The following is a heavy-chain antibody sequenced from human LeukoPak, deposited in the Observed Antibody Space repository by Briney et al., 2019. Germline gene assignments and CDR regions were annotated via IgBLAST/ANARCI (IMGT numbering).Heavy chain of an antibody. J-gene: IGHJ4*02. D-gene: IGHD3-22*01. CDR3: AKWNYDSSGYYGSGYFDY. CDR2: ISGSGGST. V-gene: IGHV3-23*01. Sequence: RGSLRLSCAASGFTFSSYAMSWVRQAPGKGLEWVSAISGSGGSTYYADSVKGRFTISRDNSKNTLYLQMNSLRAEDTAVYYCAKWNYDSSGYYGSGYFDYWGQGTLVIIAS. CDR1: GFTFSSYA.